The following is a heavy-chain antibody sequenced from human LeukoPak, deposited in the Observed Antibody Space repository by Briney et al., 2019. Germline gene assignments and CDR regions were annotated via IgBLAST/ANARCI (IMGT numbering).Heavy chain of an antibody. V-gene: IGHV4-34*01. Sequence: SETLSLTCAVYGGSLSDYYWSWIRQPPGKGLEWIGEINHSGSTNYNPSLKSRVTISVDTSKNQFSLKLSSVTAADTAVYYCARGLHSSRFPYYYYYMDVWGKGTTVTVSS. J-gene: IGHJ6*03. D-gene: IGHD3-3*01. CDR2: INHSGST. CDR3: ARGLHSSRFPYYYYYMDV. CDR1: GGSLSDYY.